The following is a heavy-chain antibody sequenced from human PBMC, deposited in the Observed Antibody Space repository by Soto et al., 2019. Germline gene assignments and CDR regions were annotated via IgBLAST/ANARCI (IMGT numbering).Heavy chain of an antibody. J-gene: IGHJ4*02. CDR2: IWGDGSKK. Sequence: GGSLRLSCAASGSAFRTHGMHWVRQAPGKGLEWVAVIWGDGSKKYYADSVKGRFTISKDNSKNTLFLQMNTLRAEDTAVYYCARGAVAAGDFDYWGQGTLVTV. CDR1: GSAFRTHG. CDR3: ARGAVAAGDFDY. V-gene: IGHV3-33*01. D-gene: IGHD2-15*01.